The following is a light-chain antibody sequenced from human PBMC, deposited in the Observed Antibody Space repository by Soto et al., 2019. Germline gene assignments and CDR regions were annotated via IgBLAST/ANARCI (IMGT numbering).Light chain of an antibody. J-gene: IGKJ1*01. Sequence: DIQMTQSPSSLSASVGDRVTITCRASQDINNYLAWFQQKPGKAPKSLIYAASTLQPGVPSKFSGRSSGTNFTLTINSLQQEDFVTYYYQQYHSYPPSFAPGTRVEIK. CDR2: AAS. CDR3: QQYHSYPPS. CDR1: QDINNY. V-gene: IGKV1-16*02.